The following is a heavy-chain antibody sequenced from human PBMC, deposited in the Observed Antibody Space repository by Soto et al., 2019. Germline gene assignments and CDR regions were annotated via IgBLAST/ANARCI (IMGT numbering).Heavy chain of an antibody. CDR1: GYTFTSYA. V-gene: IGHV1-3*01. CDR2: INAGNGNT. CDR3: ARDFPSQVWFDP. J-gene: IGHJ5*02. Sequence: ASVKVSCKASGYTFTSYAMHWVRQAPGQRLEWMGWINAGNGNTKYSQKFQGRVTITRDTSASTAYMELSSLRSEDTAVYYCARDFPSQVWFDPWGQGTLVTVSS.